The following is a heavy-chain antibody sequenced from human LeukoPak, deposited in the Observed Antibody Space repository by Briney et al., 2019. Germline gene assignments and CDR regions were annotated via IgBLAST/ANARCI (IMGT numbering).Heavy chain of an antibody. CDR3: VRVVITGTSRGFVDY. CDR2: MSYSGST. Sequence: SETLSLTCTVSGGSVSSTTYYWGWIRQPPGKGLEWIGSMSYSGSTYYNPSLKSRASISIDISKSQFPLTLSSVTAADTALYHCVRVVITGTSRGFVDYWGQGTLVSVSS. D-gene: IGHD1-20*01. CDR1: GGSVSSTTYY. V-gene: IGHV4-39*06. J-gene: IGHJ4*02.